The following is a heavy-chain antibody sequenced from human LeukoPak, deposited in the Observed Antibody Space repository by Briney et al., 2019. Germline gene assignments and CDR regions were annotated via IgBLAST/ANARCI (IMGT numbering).Heavy chain of an antibody. CDR1: GYTFTGYY. J-gene: IGHJ4*02. Sequence: ASVKLSCTASGYTFTGYYMHWVRQAPGQRLEWRGWINPNSGGTNYAQKFQGRVTMTRDTSIGTAYMELSRLRSDDTAVYYCARGEAKQLGRWYGFDYWGQGTLVTVSS. V-gene: IGHV1-2*02. CDR3: ARGEAKQLGRWYGFDY. D-gene: IGHD6-6*01. CDR2: INPNSGGT.